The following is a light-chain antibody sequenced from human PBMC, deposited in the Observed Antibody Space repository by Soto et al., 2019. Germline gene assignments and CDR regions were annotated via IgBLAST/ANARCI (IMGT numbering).Light chain of an antibody. CDR1: KSDSSNY. CDR2: DVS. V-gene: IGKV3-20*01. Sequence: DIVLTQSPGTLYFSPGERATLSCRTSKSDSSNYLAWYQQKPDQAPRLVIYDVSGRATGIPDRFSGSGSGTDFTLTISRLEPEDSAVYYCQQYGISPTFGQGTKVEIK. CDR3: QQYGISPT. J-gene: IGKJ1*01.